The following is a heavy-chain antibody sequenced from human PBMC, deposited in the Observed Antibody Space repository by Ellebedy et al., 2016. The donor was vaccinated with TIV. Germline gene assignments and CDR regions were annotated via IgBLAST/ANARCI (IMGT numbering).Heavy chain of an antibody. CDR2: IKQDGSEK. J-gene: IGHJ4*02. CDR3: SSHVETSMTH. V-gene: IGHV3-7*01. Sequence: GESLKISXAASGFTFSNYWMSWVRQAPGKGLEWVANIKQDGSEKHYVDSVKGRFTISRDNAKSSLYLQMNSLRVEDTALYYYSSHVETSMTHWGQGTLVTVSS. CDR1: GFTFSNYW. D-gene: IGHD5-18*01.